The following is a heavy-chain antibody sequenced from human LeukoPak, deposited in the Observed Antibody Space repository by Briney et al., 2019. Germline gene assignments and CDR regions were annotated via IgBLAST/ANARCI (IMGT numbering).Heavy chain of an antibody. CDR1: GYTFTGYY. V-gene: IGHV1-2*02. J-gene: IGHJ1*01. D-gene: IGHD5-12*01. CDR2: INPNSGGT. CDR3: ARVWSERGYSGYWSLEH. Sequence: GASVTVSCKASGYTFTGYYMHWVRQAPGQGLEWMGWINPNSGGTNSAQKFQGRVTMTRATSISTAYMELSRLRSDDTAVYYCARVWSERGYSGYWSLEHWGQGTLVTVSS.